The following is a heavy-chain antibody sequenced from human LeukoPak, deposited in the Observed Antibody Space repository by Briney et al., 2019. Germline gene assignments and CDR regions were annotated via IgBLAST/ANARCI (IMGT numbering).Heavy chain of an antibody. Sequence: GGSLRLSCLTSGFTLSTNAMSWVRQAPGKGLEWFSGISGSGASTYYADSVKGRFTISRDDSRNTLYLQMNSLRGDDTAVYYCAKDVGKWESLHFFDYWGQGTLVTVSS. D-gene: IGHD1-26*01. CDR3: AKDVGKWESLHFFDY. J-gene: IGHJ4*02. CDR2: ISGSGAST. V-gene: IGHV3-23*01. CDR1: GFTLSTNA.